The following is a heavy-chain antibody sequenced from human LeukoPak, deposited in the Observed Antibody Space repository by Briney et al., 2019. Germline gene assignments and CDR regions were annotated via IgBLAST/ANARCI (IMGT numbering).Heavy chain of an antibody. CDR1: GGSFSNYY. D-gene: IGHD1-7*01. CDR3: AGGWNYGRNYYIDV. J-gene: IGHJ6*03. CDR2: INGSGRI. V-gene: IGHV4-34*01. Sequence: PSKTLSLTCAVYGGSFSNYYWSWIRQPPGKGLEWSGEINGSGRINYNPSLMSRVTVSVDTSKNPFSLQVTSVTAADTAIYYCAGGWNYGRNYYIDVWGNGATVSVSS.